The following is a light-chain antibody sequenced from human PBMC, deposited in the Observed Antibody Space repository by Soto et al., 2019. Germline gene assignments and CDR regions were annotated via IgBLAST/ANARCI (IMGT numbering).Light chain of an antibody. CDR2: GAS. CDR1: QSVRGSF. J-gene: IGKJ5*01. V-gene: IGKV3-20*01. Sequence: ETVLTQSPGTLSLSPGERATLSCRASQSVRGSFLAWYQQKPGQAPRLLIYGASSRTTGIPDRFSGSGSGTDFTLTISRLEAEDFAVYYCQQYGNAPITFGQGTRLEIK. CDR3: QQYGNAPIT.